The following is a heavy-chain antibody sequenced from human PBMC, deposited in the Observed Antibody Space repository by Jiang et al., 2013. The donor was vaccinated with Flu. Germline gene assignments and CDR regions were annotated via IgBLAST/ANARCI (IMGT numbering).Heavy chain of an antibody. D-gene: IGHD2-2*01. CDR3: ARQDQLGMDV. CDR1: GGSISSSSYY. J-gene: IGHJ6*02. Sequence: GLVKPSETLPLTCTVSGGSISSSSYYWGWIRQPPGKGLEWIGSIYYSGSTYYNPSLKSRVTISVDTSKNQFSLKLSSVTAADTAVYYCARQDQLGMDVWGQGTTVTVSS. V-gene: IGHV4-39*01. CDR2: IYYSGST.